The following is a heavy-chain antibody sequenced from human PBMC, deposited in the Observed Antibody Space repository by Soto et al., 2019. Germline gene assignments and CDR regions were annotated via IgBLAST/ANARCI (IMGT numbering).Heavy chain of an antibody. D-gene: IGHD2-21*02. J-gene: IGHJ5*02. CDR2: ITSDGKSK. V-gene: IGHV3-74*01. CDR3: ARESGDWPLNWFDP. CDR1: GCNFSNHW. Sequence: GGSLRRSCAASGCNFSNHWMHWVRQRPAEGLVWVSRITSDGKSKAYAESVKGRFAISRDNAKNTLYLQMNGLTAEDTAVYYCARESGDWPLNWFDPWGQGTLVTVSS.